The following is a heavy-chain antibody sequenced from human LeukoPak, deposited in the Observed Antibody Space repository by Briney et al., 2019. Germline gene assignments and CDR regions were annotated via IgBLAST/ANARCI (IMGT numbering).Heavy chain of an antibody. V-gene: IGHV3-23*01. CDR3: AKNYGSGSSVKYYYYMDV. J-gene: IGHJ6*03. CDR2: ISASGGST. CDR1: GFTFSSYA. Sequence: QPGGSLRLSCAASGFTFSSYAMSWVRQAPKKGLEWVSVISASGGSTNYADSVKGRVTISRDNSKNTLYLQMNSLRAEDTAVYYCAKNYGSGSSVKYYYYMDVWGKGTTVTVSS. D-gene: IGHD3-10*01.